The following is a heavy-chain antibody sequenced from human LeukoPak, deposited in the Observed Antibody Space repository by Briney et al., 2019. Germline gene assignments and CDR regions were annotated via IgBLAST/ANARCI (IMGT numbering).Heavy chain of an antibody. J-gene: IGHJ5*02. CDR2: ISGSGGST. Sequence: GGSLRLSCAASGFTFSSYAMSWVRQAPGKGLEWVSAISGSGGSTYYADSVKGRFTISRDDAKNSLSLQMNSLRAEDTAVYYCARDLDIVVVPASWFYPWGQGTLATVSS. D-gene: IGHD2-2*03. CDR3: ARDLDIVVVPASWFYP. V-gene: IGHV3-23*01. CDR1: GFTFSSYA.